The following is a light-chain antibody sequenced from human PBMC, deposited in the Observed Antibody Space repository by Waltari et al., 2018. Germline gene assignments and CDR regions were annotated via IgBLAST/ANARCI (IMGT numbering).Light chain of an antibody. Sequence: EIVLTQSPATLSLSPGERATLSCRASQSVSSHLAWYQQKPGQSPRLLIYDASNRATGIPARFSGSVSGTDFTLTISSLEPEDFAVYYCQQRRNWPLTFGQGTRLEIK. CDR3: QQRRNWPLT. J-gene: IGKJ5*01. CDR2: DAS. V-gene: IGKV3-11*01. CDR1: QSVSSH.